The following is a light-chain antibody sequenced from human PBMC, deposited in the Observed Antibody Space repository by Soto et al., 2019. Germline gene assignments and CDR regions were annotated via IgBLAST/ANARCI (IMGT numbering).Light chain of an antibody. CDR2: DDR. CDR1: SGSIASNY. CDR3: QSYDGSNRGV. V-gene: IGLV6-57*01. J-gene: IGLJ3*02. Sequence: NFMLTQPHSVSESPGKTVTISCTRSSGSIASNYVQWYQQRPGSSPTTVIYDDRQRPSGVPDRFSGSIDSSSNSASLTISGLKTADAADYYCQSYDGSNRGVFGGGTKVTVL.